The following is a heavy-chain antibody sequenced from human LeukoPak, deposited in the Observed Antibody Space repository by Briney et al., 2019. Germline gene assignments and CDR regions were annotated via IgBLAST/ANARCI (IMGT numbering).Heavy chain of an antibody. Sequence: ASVTVSCKASGGTFSSYAISWVRQAPGQGLEWMGGIIPIFGTANYAQKFQGRVTITADESTSTAYMELSSLRSEDTAVYYCALRNSGSHGLVRYYYGMDVWGQGTTVTVSS. D-gene: IGHD1-26*01. J-gene: IGHJ6*02. CDR2: IIPIFGTA. CDR3: ALRNSGSHGLVRYYYGMDV. CDR1: GGTFSSYA. V-gene: IGHV1-69*13.